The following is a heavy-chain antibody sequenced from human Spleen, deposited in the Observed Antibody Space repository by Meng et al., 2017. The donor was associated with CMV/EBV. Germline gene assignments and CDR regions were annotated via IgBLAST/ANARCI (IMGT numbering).Heavy chain of an antibody. Sequence: CEASGYTFTGSYLHWVRQAPGQGFEWMGWINPNSGGTNNAQKFQGRVTMTWDTAISTASMELRRLRSDDTAVYYCAREVGATGPFDFWGLGTLVTVSS. D-gene: IGHD1-26*01. CDR1: GYTFTGSY. V-gene: IGHV1-2*02. CDR2: INPNSGGT. CDR3: AREVGATGPFDF. J-gene: IGHJ4*02.